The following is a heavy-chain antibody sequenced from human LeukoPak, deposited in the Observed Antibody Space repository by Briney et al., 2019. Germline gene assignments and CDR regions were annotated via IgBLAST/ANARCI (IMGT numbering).Heavy chain of an antibody. CDR1: GGSISSYY. CDR2: IYTSGCT. V-gene: IGHV4-4*07. D-gene: IGHD3-10*01. J-gene: IGHJ6*02. CDR3: ARDSRTHPLLWFGEYYYYGMDV. Sequence: SETLSLTRTVSGGSISSYYWSWIRQPAGKGLEWIGRIYTSGCTNYNPSLKSRVTMSVDTSKNQFSLKLSSVTAADTAVYYCARDSRTHPLLWFGEYYYYGMDVWGQGTTVTVSS.